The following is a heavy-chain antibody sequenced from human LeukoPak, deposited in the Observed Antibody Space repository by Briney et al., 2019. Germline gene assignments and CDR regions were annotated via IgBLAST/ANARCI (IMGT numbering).Heavy chain of an antibody. CDR1: GFTFSNAW. D-gene: IGHD3-22*01. Sequence: PGGSLRLSCAASGFTFSNAWMGWVRQAPGKGLEWVGRIKSKTDGGTTDYAAPVKGRFTISRDDSKNTLYLQMNSLKTEDTTVYYCTTDPDPHYYDSSGYLPYWGQGTLVTVSS. CDR3: TTDPDPHYYDSSGYLPY. J-gene: IGHJ4*02. V-gene: IGHV3-15*01. CDR2: IKSKTDGGTT.